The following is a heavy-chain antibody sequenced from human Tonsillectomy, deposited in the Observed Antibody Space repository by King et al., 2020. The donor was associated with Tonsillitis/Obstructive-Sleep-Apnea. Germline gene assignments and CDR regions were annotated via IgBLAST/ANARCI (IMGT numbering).Heavy chain of an antibody. CDR3: TTGEQGGGGAYDY. CDR1: GFTFSNAW. J-gene: IGHJ4*02. Sequence: VQLVESGGGLVKPGGSLRLSCAASGFTFSNAWMSWVRQAPGKGLEWVGRIKSKTDGGTTDYAAPVKGRFTISRDDSKNTLYLQMNSLKTEDTAVYYCTTGEQGGGGAYDYWGQGTLVTVSS. V-gene: IGHV3-15*01. CDR2: IKSKTDGGTT. D-gene: IGHD1-26*01.